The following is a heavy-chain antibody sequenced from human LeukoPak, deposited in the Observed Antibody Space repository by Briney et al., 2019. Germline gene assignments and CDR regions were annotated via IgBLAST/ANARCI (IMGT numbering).Heavy chain of an antibody. CDR2: MNPNSGNT. CDR1: GYTFTSYD. D-gene: IGHD6-19*01. CDR3: ARETPGEIAVAANGYFDH. V-gene: IGHV1-8*01. Sequence: ASVKVSCKASGYTFTSYDINWVRQATGQGLEWMGWMNPNSGNTGYAQKFQGRVTMTRNTSISTAYMELSSLRSEDSAVYYCARETPGEIAVAANGYFDHWGQGTLVTVSS. J-gene: IGHJ4*02.